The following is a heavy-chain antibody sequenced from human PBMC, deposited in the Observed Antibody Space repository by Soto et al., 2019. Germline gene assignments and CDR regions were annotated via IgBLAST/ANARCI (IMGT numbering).Heavy chain of an antibody. J-gene: IGHJ4*02. CDR2: INSDGRNT. CDR1: GFTFSNYW. Sequence: EVQLVESGGGLVQPGGSLRLSCAASGFTFSNYWMHWVRQVPGKGLVWVSRINSDGRNTSYADFVKGRFTISRANAKITLYLQMDSLGAEDTAVYYCARLLAVAGINYWGQGTLVTVSS. D-gene: IGHD6-19*01. V-gene: IGHV3-74*01. CDR3: ARLLAVAGINY.